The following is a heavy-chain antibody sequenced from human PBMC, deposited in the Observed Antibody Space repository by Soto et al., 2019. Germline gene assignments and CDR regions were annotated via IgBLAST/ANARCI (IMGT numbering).Heavy chain of an antibody. CDR2: ISWDGGST. Sequence: EVQLVESGGVVVQPGGSLRLSCAASGFTFDDYTMHWVRQAPGKSLEWVSLISWDGGSTYYADSVKGRFTISRDNSKNSLYLQMNSLRTEDTALYYCAKAKAVAAPFDYWGQGTLVTVSS. J-gene: IGHJ4*02. V-gene: IGHV3-43*01. D-gene: IGHD6-19*01. CDR1: GFTFDDYT. CDR3: AKAKAVAAPFDY.